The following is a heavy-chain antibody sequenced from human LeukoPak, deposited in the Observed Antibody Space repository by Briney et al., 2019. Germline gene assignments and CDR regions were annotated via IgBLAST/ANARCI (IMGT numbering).Heavy chain of an antibody. Sequence: GRSLRLSCTASGFTFGDYAMSWVRQAPGKGLEWVSAISGSSGSTYHADSVKGRFTISRDNSKNTLYLQMTSLRAEDTAVYYCAKEPDYDFWSGPDSWGQGTLVTVSS. CDR1: GFTFGDYA. D-gene: IGHD3-3*01. V-gene: IGHV3-23*01. CDR3: AKEPDYDFWSGPDS. J-gene: IGHJ5*01. CDR2: ISGSSGST.